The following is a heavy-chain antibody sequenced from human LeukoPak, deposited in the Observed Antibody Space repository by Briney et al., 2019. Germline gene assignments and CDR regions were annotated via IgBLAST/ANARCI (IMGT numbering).Heavy chain of an antibody. V-gene: IGHV4-4*02. CDR3: SRESGAFSPFGY. D-gene: IGHD1-26*01. CDR2: ISLSGVT. J-gene: IGHJ4*02. Sequence: SETLSLTCGVSGGSISSTNWWSWVRQPPGQGLEWIGEISLSGVTNYNPSLKSRVTMSLDRSMNHLSLTLTSVTAADTAVYYCSRESGAFSPFGYWGQGTLVTVSS. CDR1: GGSISSTNW.